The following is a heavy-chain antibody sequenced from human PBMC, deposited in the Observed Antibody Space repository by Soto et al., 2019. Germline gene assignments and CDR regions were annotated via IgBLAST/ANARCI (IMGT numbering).Heavy chain of an antibody. CDR3: AKQFTPHSSGWPDGFDI. V-gene: IGHV3-33*05. D-gene: IGHD6-19*01. CDR2: ISYDESNK. CDR1: GFSFRSYG. Sequence: QVQLVESGGGVVQPARSLRLSCAASGFSFRSYGMHWVRQAPGRGLEWVAVISYDESNKYYADSVKGRFTISRDNSKNMLYLQMNSLRAEDTAVYYCAKQFTPHSSGWPDGFDIWGQGTMVTVSS. J-gene: IGHJ3*02.